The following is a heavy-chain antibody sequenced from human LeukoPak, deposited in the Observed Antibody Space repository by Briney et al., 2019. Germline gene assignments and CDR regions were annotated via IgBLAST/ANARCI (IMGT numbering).Heavy chain of an antibody. J-gene: IGHJ4*02. CDR1: GGSFSGYY. CDR2: INHSGST. V-gene: IGHV4-34*01. D-gene: IGHD3-16*01. CDR3: ARSPRINYFDY. Sequence: PSETLSLTCAVYGGSFSGYYWSWIRQPPGKGLEWIGEINHSGSTNYNPSLKSRVTISVDTSKNQFSLKLSSVTAADTAVYYCARSPRINYFDYWGQGTLVTVSS.